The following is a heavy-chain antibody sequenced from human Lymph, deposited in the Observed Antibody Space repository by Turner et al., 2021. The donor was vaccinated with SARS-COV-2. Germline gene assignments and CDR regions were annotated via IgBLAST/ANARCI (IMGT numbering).Heavy chain of an antibody. D-gene: IGHD3-10*01. CDR3: AKGVRGVIIPEAFDI. V-gene: IGHV3-23*01. Sequence: EVQLLESGGVLVQRGGSLRLSCAASGFTFSSYAMSWVRQATGKGLEWVSSISVSGGSTYYADSVKGRFTISRDNSKNTLYLQMNSLRVEDTAVYYCAKGVRGVIIPEAFDIWGQGTMVTISS. CDR2: ISVSGGST. J-gene: IGHJ3*02. CDR1: GFTFSSYA.